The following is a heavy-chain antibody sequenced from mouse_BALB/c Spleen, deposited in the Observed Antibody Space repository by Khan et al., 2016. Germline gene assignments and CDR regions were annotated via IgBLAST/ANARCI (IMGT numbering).Heavy chain of an antibody. Sequence: QVRLQQSGAELAKPGASVKMSCKASGYTFTSYWMHWVKQRPGQGLEWIGYINPSTGYTEYNQKFKDKATLTADKSSSTAYMQLSSLTSEDSAVYYCARCAYYGNYLFAYWGQGTLVTVSA. CDR3: ARCAYYGNYLFAY. CDR2: INPSTGYT. V-gene: IGHV1-7*01. J-gene: IGHJ3*01. D-gene: IGHD2-10*01. CDR1: GYTFTSYW.